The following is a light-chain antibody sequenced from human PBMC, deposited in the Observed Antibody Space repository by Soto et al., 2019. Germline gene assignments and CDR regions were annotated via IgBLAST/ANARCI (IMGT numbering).Light chain of an antibody. V-gene: IGKV4-1*01. J-gene: IGKJ1*01. Sequence: DVVMTQSPDSLTMSLGERGTINCKSSHSLFSSPNNKNYLAWYQQKTGQPPKLLIYWASTRESGVPDRFSGSGSGTDFSLTISSLQAEDVAVYYCQQYYSTPQTFGQGTKVDNK. CDR3: QQYYSTPQT. CDR1: HSLFSSPNNKNY. CDR2: WAS.